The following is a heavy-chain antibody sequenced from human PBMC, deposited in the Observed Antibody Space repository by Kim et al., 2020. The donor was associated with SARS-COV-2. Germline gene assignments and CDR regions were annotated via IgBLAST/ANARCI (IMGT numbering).Heavy chain of an antibody. J-gene: IGHJ2*01. CDR1: GFTFSSYG. CDR3: ARDWKLGIEWTFDWYFDL. Sequence: GGSLRLSCAASGFTFSSYGMHWVRQAPGKGLEWVAVIWYDGSNKYYADSVKGRFTISRDNSKNTLYLQMNSLRAEDTAVYYCARDWKLGIEWTFDWYFDLWGRGTLVTVSS. V-gene: IGHV3-33*08. D-gene: IGHD3-16*01. CDR2: IWYDGSNK.